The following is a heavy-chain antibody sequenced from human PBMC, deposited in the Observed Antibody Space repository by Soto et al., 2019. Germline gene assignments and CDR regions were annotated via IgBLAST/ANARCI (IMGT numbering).Heavy chain of an antibody. Sequence: DEQLVESGGGLVQPGGSLRLSCVDSGLTFSSFWMSWVRQAPGKGLEWLANIKEDGSETYYGDSVKGRFTFSRDNAKNSGDLQKNSLKGEGTGIYYCGGGLGAATRCSWGQGTPVTVSS. CDR3: GGGLGAATRCS. CDR2: IKEDGSET. V-gene: IGHV3-7*04. J-gene: IGHJ5*02. D-gene: IGHD2-2*01. CDR1: GLTFSSFW.